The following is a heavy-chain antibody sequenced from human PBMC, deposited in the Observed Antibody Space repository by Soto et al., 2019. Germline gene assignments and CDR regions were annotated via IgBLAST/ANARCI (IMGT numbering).Heavy chain of an antibody. Sequence: GASVKVSCKASGYTFTSYAMHWVRQAPGQRLEWMGWINAYNGNTNYAQKFEDRVTMTTATSTNTVYMELRSLKSDDTAIYYCARDRLRGYDSSGFYSWGQGTLVTVSS. CDR3: ARDRLRGYDSSGFYS. J-gene: IGHJ4*02. D-gene: IGHD3-22*01. V-gene: IGHV1-3*01. CDR1: GYTFTSYA. CDR2: INAYNGNT.